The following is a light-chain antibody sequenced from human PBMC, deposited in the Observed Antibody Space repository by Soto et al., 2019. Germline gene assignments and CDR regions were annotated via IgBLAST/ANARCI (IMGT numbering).Light chain of an antibody. V-gene: IGLV1-44*01. CDR1: GSSIGTNT. CDR2: GDN. Sequence: QSVLTQPPSASGTPGQRVTISCSGGGSSIGTNTVNWYRQLPGTAPKLVIFGDNQRPSGVPDRFSGSKSGTSASLAISGLQSEDGADYYCAAWDGSLNNVLFGGGTQLTVL. CDR3: AAWDGSLNNVL. J-gene: IGLJ2*01.